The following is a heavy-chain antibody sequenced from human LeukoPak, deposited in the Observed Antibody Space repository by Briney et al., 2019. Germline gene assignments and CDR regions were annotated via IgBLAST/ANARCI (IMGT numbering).Heavy chain of an antibody. J-gene: IGHJ6*03. CDR2: IYYRGST. CDR1: GGSISSHY. CDR3: ATLRALYDTSGYDYHYMDV. V-gene: IGHV4-59*11. D-gene: IGHD3-22*01. Sequence: SETLSLTCTVSGGSISSHYWSWIRQPPGSGLEWIGHIYYRGSTNYNPSLKSRVTVSVDTSKSQFSLNLSSVTAADTAVYYCATLRALYDTSGYDYHYMDVWGKGTTVTVSS.